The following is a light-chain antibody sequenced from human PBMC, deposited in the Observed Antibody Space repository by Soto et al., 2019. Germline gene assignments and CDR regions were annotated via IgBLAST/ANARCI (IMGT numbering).Light chain of an antibody. CDR3: SSYTSSSTLVL. V-gene: IGLV2-14*01. CDR2: EVT. CDR1: RSDVGGYNY. J-gene: IGLJ3*02. Sequence: QSALTQPASVSGSPGQSITISCTGTRSDVGGYNYVSWFQQHPGKAPKLMIYEVTARPSGVSNRFSGSKSGSTASLTISGLQAEDEADYYCSSYTSSSTLVLFGGGTKLTVL.